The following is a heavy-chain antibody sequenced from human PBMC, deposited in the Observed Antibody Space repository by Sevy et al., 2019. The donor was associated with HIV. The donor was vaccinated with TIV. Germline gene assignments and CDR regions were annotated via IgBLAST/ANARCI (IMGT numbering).Heavy chain of an antibody. V-gene: IGHV3-23*01. D-gene: IGHD2-2*01. CDR1: GFTFSSYA. Sequence: GGSLRLSCAASGFTFSSYAMSWVRQAPGKGLEWVSAISGSGGSTYYADSVKGRFTISRDNSKNTLYLQMNSLRAEDTAVYYCANAINIVLERALIDYWGQGTLVTVSS. CDR2: ISGSGGST. J-gene: IGHJ4*02. CDR3: ANAINIVLERALIDY.